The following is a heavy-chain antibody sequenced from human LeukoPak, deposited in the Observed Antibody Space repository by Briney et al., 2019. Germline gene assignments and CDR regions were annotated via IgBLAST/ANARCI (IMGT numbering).Heavy chain of an antibody. Sequence: SQTLSLTCAISGDSVSSNSPAWNWIRQSPSRGLEWLGRTYYRSKWHYDYAVFVRSRISINPGTSKNQFSLQLNSVTPEDTAVYYCARDHGGLDSWGQGTLVTVSS. CDR3: ARDHGGLDS. CDR1: GDSVSSNSPA. V-gene: IGHV6-1*01. CDR2: TYYRSKWHY. J-gene: IGHJ4*02.